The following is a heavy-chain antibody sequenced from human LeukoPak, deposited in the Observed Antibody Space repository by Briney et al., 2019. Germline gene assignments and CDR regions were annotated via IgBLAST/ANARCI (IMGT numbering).Heavy chain of an antibody. V-gene: IGHV4-59*01. D-gene: IGHD5-12*01. CDR1: GGSISSYY. CDR3: ARDGYSGNDGL. J-gene: IGHJ4*02. CDR2: IYHSGST. Sequence: SETLSLTCTVSGGSISSYYWSWIRQPPGKGLEWIGYIYHSGSTKYNPPLKSRVTISVDTSKNQFSLKMSSVTAADTAVYYCARDGYSGNDGLWGQGTLVTVSS.